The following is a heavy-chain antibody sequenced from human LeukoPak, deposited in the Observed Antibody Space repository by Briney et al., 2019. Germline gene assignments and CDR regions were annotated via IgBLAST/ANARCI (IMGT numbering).Heavy chain of an antibody. CDR2: IIPILGIA. CDR1: GGTFSSYA. CDR3: ASELDYYDSSGYDY. D-gene: IGHD3-22*01. J-gene: IGHJ4*02. V-gene: IGHV1-69*04. Sequence: SVKVSCKAPGGTFSSYAISWVRQAPGQGLEWMGRIIPILGIANYAQKFQGRVTITADKSTSTAYMELSSLRSEDTAVYYCASELDYYDSSGYDYWGQGTLVTVSS.